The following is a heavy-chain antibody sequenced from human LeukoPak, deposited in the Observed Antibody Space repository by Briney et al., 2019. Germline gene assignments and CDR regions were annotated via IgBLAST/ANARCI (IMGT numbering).Heavy chain of an antibody. J-gene: IGHJ6*04. D-gene: IGHD2-2*02. CDR1: GFTFSSYG. V-gene: IGHV3-30*03. CDR2: ISYDGSNK. Sequence: GRSLRLSCAASGFTFSSYGMHWVRQAPGKGLEWVAVISYDGSNKYYADSVKGRFTISRDNAKNSLYLQMNSLRAEDTAVYYCARDRRYCSSTSCYTPMDVWGKGTTVTVSS. CDR3: ARDRRYCSSTSCYTPMDV.